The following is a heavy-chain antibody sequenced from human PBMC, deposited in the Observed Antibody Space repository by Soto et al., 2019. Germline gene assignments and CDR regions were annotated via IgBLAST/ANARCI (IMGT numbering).Heavy chain of an antibody. CDR2: IFYSGST. D-gene: IGHD1-1*01. J-gene: IGHJ1*01. CDR1: GGSISSSSFY. CDR3: TRLEGHAGTSQH. V-gene: IGHV4-39*01. Sequence: QLQLQESGPGLVKSSETLSLTCTVSGGSISSSSFYWDWIRQPPGKGLEWIGSIFYSGSTYYNPSLKSRITISFDTSTDYFSLKLNSVTAADTALYYCTRLEGHAGTSQHWGQGTMVTVSS.